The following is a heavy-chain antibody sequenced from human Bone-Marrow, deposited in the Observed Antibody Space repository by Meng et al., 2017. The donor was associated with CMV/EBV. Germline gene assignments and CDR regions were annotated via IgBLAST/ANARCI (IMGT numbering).Heavy chain of an antibody. CDR3: ARLPDTSHYYYYGMDV. Sequence: ASVKVSCKASGYTFTSYYMHWVRQAPGQGLEWMGIINPSGGSTSYAQKFQGRVTITTDESTSTAYMELSSLRSEDTAVYYCARLPDTSHYYYYGMDVWGQGTTVTVSS. D-gene: IGHD5-18*01. CDR2: INPSGGST. J-gene: IGHJ6*02. CDR1: GYTFTSYY. V-gene: IGHV1-46*01.